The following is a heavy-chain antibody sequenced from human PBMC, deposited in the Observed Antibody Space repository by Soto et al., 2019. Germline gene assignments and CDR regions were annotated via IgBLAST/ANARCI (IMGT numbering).Heavy chain of an antibody. D-gene: IGHD7-27*01. CDR2: VYYSGGA. V-gene: IGHV4-59*01. CDR1: GGSISGYY. CDR3: TRDGDGRMTTNPYYYYGMDV. J-gene: IGHJ6*02. Sequence: PSLTCTVSGGSISGYYWSWIRQPPGKGLEWIGNVYYSGGAKYNPSVKRRVSISVDTSKNQFSLNLSSVTAADTAVYYCTRDGDGRMTTNPYYYYGMDVWGPGITVTVSS.